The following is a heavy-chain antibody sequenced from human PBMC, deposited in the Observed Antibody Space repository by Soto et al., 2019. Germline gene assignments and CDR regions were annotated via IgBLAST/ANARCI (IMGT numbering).Heavy chain of an antibody. D-gene: IGHD3-22*01. CDR2: INSDGSST. Sequence: EVQLVESGGGLVQPGGSLRLSCAASGFTFSTYWMHWVRQVPGKGLVWVSRINSDGSSTRYADSVKGRFTISRDNAKNTLYLQMNSLRAEDTAVYYCARVWASSGYYVAYDYWGQGTLVTFSS. V-gene: IGHV3-74*01. CDR3: ARVWASSGYYVAYDY. CDR1: GFTFSTYW. J-gene: IGHJ4*02.